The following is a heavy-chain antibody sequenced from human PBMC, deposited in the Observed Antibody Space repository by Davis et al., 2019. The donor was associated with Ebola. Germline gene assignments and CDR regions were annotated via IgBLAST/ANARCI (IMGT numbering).Heavy chain of an antibody. CDR2: ISYDGINK. CDR3: AKGGYFDSLEIDS. J-gene: IGHJ4*02. V-gene: IGHV3-33*05. D-gene: IGHD3-9*01. CDR1: GFIFSNYG. Sequence: GESLKISCAASGFIFSNYGMHWVRQAPGKGLEWVAVISYDGINKYYADSVKGRFTISRDNSKNTLYLQMNSLRAEDTAVYYCAKGGYFDSLEIDSWGQGTLVTVSS.